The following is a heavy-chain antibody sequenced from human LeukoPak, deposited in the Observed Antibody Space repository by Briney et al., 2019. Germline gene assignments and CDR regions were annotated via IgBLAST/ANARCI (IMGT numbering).Heavy chain of an antibody. Sequence: GASVKVSCKASGYTFTGYYMHWVRQAPGQGLEWMGWINPNSGGINYAQKFQGRVIMTRDTSISTAYMELSRLRSDDTAVYYCARDRVARTFDYWGQGTLVTVSS. V-gene: IGHV1-2*02. CDR1: GYTFTGYY. CDR2: INPNSGGI. CDR3: ARDRVARTFDY. J-gene: IGHJ4*02. D-gene: IGHD5-12*01.